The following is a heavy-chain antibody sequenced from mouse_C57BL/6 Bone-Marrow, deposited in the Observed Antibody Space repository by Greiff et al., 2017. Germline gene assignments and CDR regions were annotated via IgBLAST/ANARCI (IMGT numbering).Heavy chain of an antibody. D-gene: IGHD1-1*01. CDR1: GYTFTDYE. V-gene: IGHV1-15*01. J-gene: IGHJ1*03. Sequence: LVESGAELVRPGASVTLSCKASGYTFTDYEMHWVKQTPVHGLEWIGAIDPETGGTAYNQKFKGKAILTAEKSSSTAYMELRSLTSEDSAVYYCTTSYYYGSSYWYFDVWGTGTTVTVSS. CDR2: IDPETGGT. CDR3: TTSYYYGSSYWYFDV.